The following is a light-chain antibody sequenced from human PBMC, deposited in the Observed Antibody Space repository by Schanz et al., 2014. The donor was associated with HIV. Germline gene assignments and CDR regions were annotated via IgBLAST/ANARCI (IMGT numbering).Light chain of an antibody. CDR2: QSS. CDR3: QQCVTYPYT. CDR1: QTIGRL. J-gene: IGKJ2*01. Sequence: IQMTQSPSTVSASVGDRVTITCRASQTIGRLMAWYQQKPGRAPKLLIYQSSILETGVPSRFSGSGSGTSFTLTITSLQPSDFATYYCQQCVTYPYTFGQGTKLDIK. V-gene: IGKV1-5*03.